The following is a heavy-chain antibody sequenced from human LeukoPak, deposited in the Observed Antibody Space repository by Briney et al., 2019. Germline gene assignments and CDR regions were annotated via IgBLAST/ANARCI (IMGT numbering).Heavy chain of an antibody. CDR3: VKEHDLWHEEGNWFDT. D-gene: IGHD3-3*01. J-gene: IGHJ5*02. V-gene: IGHV3-23*01. Sequence: PGGSLRLSCTTSGFNFNTYTMSWVRRSPGKGLEWVSAINDDTPYYTDSVKGRFTVSRDKSKDTLYLQLSRLRAEDTAMYYCVKEHDLWHEEGNWFDTWGQGVLVTVSS. CDR1: GFNFNTYT. CDR2: INDDTP.